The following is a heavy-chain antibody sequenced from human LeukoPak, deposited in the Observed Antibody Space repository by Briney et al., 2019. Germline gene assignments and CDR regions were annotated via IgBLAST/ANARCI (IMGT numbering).Heavy chain of an antibody. CDR1: GGSISSGGYS. CDR3: ARGLGLPAAIKRGFDP. Sequence: SQTLSLTCAVSGGSISSGGYSWSWIRQPPGKGLEWIGYIYHSGSTYYNPSLKSRVTISVDRSKNQFSLKLSSVTAADTAVYYCARGLGLPAAIKRGFDPWGQGTLVTVSS. J-gene: IGHJ5*02. CDR2: IYHSGST. D-gene: IGHD2-2*02. V-gene: IGHV4-30-2*01.